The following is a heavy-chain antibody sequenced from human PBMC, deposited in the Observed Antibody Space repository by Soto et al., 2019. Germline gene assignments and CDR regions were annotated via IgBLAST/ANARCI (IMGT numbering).Heavy chain of an antibody. D-gene: IGHD3-10*01. CDR1: GFTFSSYS. J-gene: IGHJ4*02. CDR2: ISSSSSYI. Sequence: GGSLRLSCAASGFTFSSYSMNWVRQAPGRGLEWVSSISSSSSYIYYADSVKGRFTISRDNAKNSLYLQMNSLRAEDTAVYYCARDSPNGSGSYRDDYWGQGTLVTVSS. V-gene: IGHV3-21*01. CDR3: ARDSPNGSGSYRDDY.